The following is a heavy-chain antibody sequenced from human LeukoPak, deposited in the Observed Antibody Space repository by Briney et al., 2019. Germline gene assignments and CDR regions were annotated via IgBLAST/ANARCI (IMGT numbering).Heavy chain of an antibody. J-gene: IGHJ4*02. CDR1: GGTFSSYA. CDR3: ARNADCTNGVCYTSDY. D-gene: IGHD2-8*01. Sequence: GASVKVSCKASGGTFSSYAISWVRQAPGQGLELMGGIIPIFGTANYAQKFQGRVTITADESTSTAYMELSSLRSEDTAVYYCARNADCTNGVCYTSDYWGQGTLVTVSS. V-gene: IGHV1-69*13. CDR2: IIPIFGTA.